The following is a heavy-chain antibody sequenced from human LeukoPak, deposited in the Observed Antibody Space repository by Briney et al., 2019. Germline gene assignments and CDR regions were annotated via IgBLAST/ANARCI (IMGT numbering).Heavy chain of an antibody. Sequence: SETLSLTSAVYGGSFSGYYWSWIRQPPGKGLEWIGEINHSGSTNYNPSLKSRVTISVDTSKNQFSLKLSSVTAADTAVYYCARVKYQLHFDYWGQGTLVTVSS. J-gene: IGHJ4*02. CDR3: ARVKYQLHFDY. V-gene: IGHV4-34*01. D-gene: IGHD2-2*01. CDR1: GGSFSGYY. CDR2: INHSGST.